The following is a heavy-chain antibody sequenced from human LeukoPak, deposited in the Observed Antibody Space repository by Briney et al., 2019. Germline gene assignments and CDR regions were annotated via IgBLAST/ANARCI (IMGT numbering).Heavy chain of an antibody. CDR2: IYTGGST. Sequence: SETLSLTCTVSGGSISSYYWSWIRQPAGKGLEWIGRIYTGGSTNYNPSLKSRVTMSVDTSKNQFSLKLSSVTAADTAVYYCARGLRFIDAFDIWGQGTMVTVSS. CDR1: GGSISSYY. CDR3: ARGLRFIDAFDI. V-gene: IGHV4-4*07. J-gene: IGHJ3*02. D-gene: IGHD3-3*01.